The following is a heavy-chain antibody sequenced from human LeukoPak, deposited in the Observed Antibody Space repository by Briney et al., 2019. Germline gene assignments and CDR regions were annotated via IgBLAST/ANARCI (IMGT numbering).Heavy chain of an antibody. J-gene: IGHJ4*02. CDR2: INHSGTT. D-gene: IGHD6-13*01. Sequence: PSETLSLNCAVYGATFSGYHWTWVRQPPGKGLEWIGDINHSGTTNYNPSLKIRVTISVDTSKNQFSLKLSSVTAADTAVYYCARGGAAAGIDYWGQGTLVTVSS. CDR1: GATFSGYH. V-gene: IGHV4-34*01. CDR3: ARGGAAAGIDY.